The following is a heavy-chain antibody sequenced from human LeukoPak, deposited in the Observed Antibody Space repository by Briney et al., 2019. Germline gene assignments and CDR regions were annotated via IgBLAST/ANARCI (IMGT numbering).Heavy chain of an antibody. CDR3: AKRFSTSSRYYGMDV. D-gene: IGHD2-2*01. V-gene: IGHV3-53*01. J-gene: IGHJ6*02. CDR1: GFTVSSNY. Sequence: GGSLGLSCAASGFTVSSNYMSWVRQAPGKGLEWVSVIYSGGSTYYADSVKGRFTISRDNSKNTLYLQMNSLRAEDTAVYYCAKRFSTSSRYYGMDVWGQGTTVTVSS. CDR2: IYSGGST.